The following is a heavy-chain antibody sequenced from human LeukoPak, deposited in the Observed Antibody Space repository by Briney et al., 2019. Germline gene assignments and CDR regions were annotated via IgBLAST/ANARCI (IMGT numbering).Heavy chain of an antibody. D-gene: IGHD3-3*01. CDR1: GFTVSSNY. V-gene: IGHV3-53*01. CDR2: IYSGGST. Sequence: GGSLRLSCAASGFTVSSNYMSWVRQAPGKGLEWVSVIYSGGSTYYADSVKGRFTISRDNSKDTLYLQMNSLRAEDTAVYYCAKTLREDFWSGYSENDAFDMWGQGTMVTVSS. CDR3: AKTLREDFWSGYSENDAFDM. J-gene: IGHJ3*02.